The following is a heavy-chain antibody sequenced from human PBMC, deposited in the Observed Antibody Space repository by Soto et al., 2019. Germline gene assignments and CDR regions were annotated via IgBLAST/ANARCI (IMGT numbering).Heavy chain of an antibody. CDR1: GYSFGAYW. J-gene: IGHJ4*02. V-gene: IGHV5-51*01. Sequence: GESPKISCQGSGYSFGAYWIGWVRQMPGKGLEWMGIIFPGDSDTRYRPSFQGQVTISVDRSINTAYLQWSSLKASDTAMYFCARATRSGSPHFDHWGQGTLVTVSS. D-gene: IGHD5-12*01. CDR3: ARATRSGSPHFDH. CDR2: IFPGDSDT.